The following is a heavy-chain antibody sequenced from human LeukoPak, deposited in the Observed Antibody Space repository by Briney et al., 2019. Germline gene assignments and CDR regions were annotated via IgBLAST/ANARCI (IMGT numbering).Heavy chain of an antibody. CDR1: GYTFTGYY. CDR3: ARDHYGSGSYFADY. J-gene: IGHJ4*02. D-gene: IGHD3-10*01. Sequence: ASVKVSCKASGYTFTGYYMHWVRQAPGQGLEWMGWINPSSGGTNYAQKFQGRVTMTRDTSISTAYMELSRLRSDDTAVYYCARDHYGSGSYFADYWGQGTLVTVSS. V-gene: IGHV1-2*02. CDR2: INPSSGGT.